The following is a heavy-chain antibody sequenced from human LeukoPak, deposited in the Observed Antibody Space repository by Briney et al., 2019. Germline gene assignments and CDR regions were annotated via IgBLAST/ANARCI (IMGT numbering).Heavy chain of an antibody. CDR1: GLIFDDYT. CDR3: AKGPTTPPYYPSGNYCETKAQFDC. V-gene: IGHV3-43*01. Sequence: GGSLRLSCAASGLIFDDYTMHWVRQAPGKGLEWVSLISRNGAATKYADSVRGRFTVSRDNSKNSLYLQMNSLRAEDTALYYCAKGPTTPPYYPSGNYCETKAQFDCWGQGTLVTVSS. J-gene: IGHJ4*02. CDR2: ISRNGAAT. D-gene: IGHD3-10*01.